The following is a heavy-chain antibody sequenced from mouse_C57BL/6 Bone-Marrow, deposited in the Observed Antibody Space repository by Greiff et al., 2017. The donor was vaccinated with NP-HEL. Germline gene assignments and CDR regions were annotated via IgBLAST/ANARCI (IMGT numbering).Heavy chain of an antibody. CDR1: SYTFTSYW. CDR2: IDPNSGGT. D-gene: IGHD1-1*01. CDR3: ARETITTVVARRYFDV. J-gene: IGHJ1*03. V-gene: IGHV1-72*01. Sequence: QVQLQQSGAELVKPGASVKLSCKASSYTFTSYWMHWVKQRPGRGLEWIGRIDPNSGGTKYNEKFKSKATLTVDKPSSTAYMQLSSLTSEDSAVYYCARETITTVVARRYFDVWGTGTTVTVSS.